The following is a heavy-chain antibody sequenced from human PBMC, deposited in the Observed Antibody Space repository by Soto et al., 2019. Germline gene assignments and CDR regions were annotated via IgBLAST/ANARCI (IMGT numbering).Heavy chain of an antibody. D-gene: IGHD3-10*01. CDR3: AHIPNYYQYNWFDP. J-gene: IGHJ5*02. CDR1: GFSLSTSGVG. CDR2: IYWDDDK. V-gene: IGHV2-5*02. Sequence: QITLKESGPPLVKPTQTLTLTCTFSGFSLSTSGVGVAWIRQPPGKALECLAHIYWDDDKRYSPSLKSRLTNSKDTSKNQVVLTMTNMDPVDTATYYCAHIPNYYQYNWFDPWGQGTLVTVSS.